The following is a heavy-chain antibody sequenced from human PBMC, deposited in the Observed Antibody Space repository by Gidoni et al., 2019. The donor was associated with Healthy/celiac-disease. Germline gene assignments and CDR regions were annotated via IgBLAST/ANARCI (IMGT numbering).Heavy chain of an antibody. CDR1: GFTFSSYA. CDR3: AKDRVYSSGPYYFDY. Sequence: EVQLLESGGGLVQPGGSLRLSCAACGFTFSSYAMSWVRQAPGKGLEWVSAISGSGGSTYYAASVKGRFTISRDNSKNPLYLQMNSLSAEDTAVYYCAKDRVYSSGPYYFDYWGQGTLVTVSS. CDR2: ISGSGGST. D-gene: IGHD6-19*01. J-gene: IGHJ4*02. V-gene: IGHV3-23*01.